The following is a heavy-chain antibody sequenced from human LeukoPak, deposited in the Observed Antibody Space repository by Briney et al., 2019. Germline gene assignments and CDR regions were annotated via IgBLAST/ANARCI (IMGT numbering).Heavy chain of an antibody. D-gene: IGHD3-22*01. Sequence: SGPTLVKPTQTLTLTCTFSGFSLSSSGVGVGWIRQPPGKALEWLAVIYWIDDKRYSPSLKSRLTITKDTSKNQVVLTMTNMDPVDTATYYCAHLDYYDSSGYYSNLHNWFDPWGQGTLVTVSS. J-gene: IGHJ5*02. CDR1: GFSLSSSGVG. CDR3: AHLDYYDSSGYYSNLHNWFDP. CDR2: IYWIDDK. V-gene: IGHV2-5*01.